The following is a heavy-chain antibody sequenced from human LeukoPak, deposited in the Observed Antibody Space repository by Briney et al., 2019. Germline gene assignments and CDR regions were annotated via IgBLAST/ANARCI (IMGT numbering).Heavy chain of an antibody. CDR3: ARLMNYYGPGSYKTWFDP. CDR2: IYTSGST. CDR1: GGSISSYY. J-gene: IGHJ5*02. D-gene: IGHD3-10*01. V-gene: IGHV4-4*07. Sequence: SETLSLTCTVSGGSISSYYWSWIRQPAGKGLEWIGRIYTSGSTNYNPSLKSRVTMSVDTSKNQFSLKLSSVTAADTAVYYCARLMNYYGPGSYKTWFDPWGQGTLVTVSS.